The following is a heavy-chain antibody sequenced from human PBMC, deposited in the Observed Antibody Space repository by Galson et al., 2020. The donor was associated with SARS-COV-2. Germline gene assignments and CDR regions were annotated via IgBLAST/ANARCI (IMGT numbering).Heavy chain of an antibody. J-gene: IGHJ4*02. CDR1: GFTFSIYS. CDR2: MTSDMTTQ. Sequence: GGSLRLSCAASGFTFSIYSMNWVRQAPGKGLEWISYMTSDMTTQHYSDSVKGRFIISRDNAQSSVYLQMNSLRVEDTAVYYCARSTEGAFDFWGQGTLVTVSS. CDR3: ARSTEGAFDF. V-gene: IGHV3-48*01. D-gene: IGHD2-21*02.